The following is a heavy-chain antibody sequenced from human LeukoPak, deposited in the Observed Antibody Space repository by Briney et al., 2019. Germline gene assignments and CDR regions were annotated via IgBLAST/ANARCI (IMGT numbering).Heavy chain of an antibody. CDR3: AKAGLGYCSGGSCYSNY. CDR1: GFTFSSYG. J-gene: IGHJ4*02. CDR2: ISYDGSNK. Sequence: PGRSLRLSCAASGFTFSSYGMHWVRQAPGKGLEWVAVISYDGSNKYYADSVKGRFTISRDNSKNTLYLQMNSLRAEDTAVYYCAKAGLGYCSGGSCYSNYWGQGTLVTVSS. V-gene: IGHV3-30*18. D-gene: IGHD2-15*01.